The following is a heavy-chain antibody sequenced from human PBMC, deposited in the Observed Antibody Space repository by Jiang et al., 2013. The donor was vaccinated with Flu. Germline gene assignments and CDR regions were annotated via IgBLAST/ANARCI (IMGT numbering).Heavy chain of an antibody. V-gene: IGHV1-58*02. D-gene: IGHD6-19*01. CDR1: GFTFTSSA. CDR2: IVVGSGNT. Sequence: SGFTFTSSAMQWVRQARGQRLEWIGWIVVGSGNTNYAQKFQERVTITRDMSTSTAYMELSSLRSEDTAVYYCAAVSYSSGWYADYWGQGTLVTVSS. J-gene: IGHJ4*02. CDR3: AAVSYSSGWYADY.